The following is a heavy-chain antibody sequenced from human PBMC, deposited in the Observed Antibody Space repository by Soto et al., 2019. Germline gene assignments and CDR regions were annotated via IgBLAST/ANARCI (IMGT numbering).Heavy chain of an antibody. D-gene: IGHD3-22*01. CDR2: ISSSSSTI. Sequence: PGGSLRLSCAASGFTFSSYAMSWVRQAPGKGQEWDSYISSSSSTIYYADSVKGRFTISRDNAKNSLYLQMNSLRVDDTAVYYCARGDYYATSGPFSDVFDIWGHGTMVTDPS. CDR3: ARGDYYATSGPFSDVFDI. CDR1: GFTFSSYA. V-gene: IGHV3-48*01. J-gene: IGHJ3*02.